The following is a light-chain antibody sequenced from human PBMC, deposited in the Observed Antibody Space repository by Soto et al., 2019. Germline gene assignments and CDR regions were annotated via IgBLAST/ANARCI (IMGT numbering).Light chain of an antibody. J-gene: IGKJ4*01. CDR2: GAS. V-gene: IGKV3-20*01. CDR3: QQYGSSPA. Sequence: EIVLTQSPGTLSLSPGERATLSCRASQSVSSSYLAWYQQKPGQAPRLLIYGASSRATGIPDRFSGSGSGPDITLTISRLEPEDFALYYCQQYGSSPAFGGGTKVELK. CDR1: QSVSSSY.